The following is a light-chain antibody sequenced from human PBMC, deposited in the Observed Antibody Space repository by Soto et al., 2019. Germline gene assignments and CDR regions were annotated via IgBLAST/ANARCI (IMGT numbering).Light chain of an antibody. Sequence: DIQMTQSPSSLSASVGDRVTITCRASESIRTWLAWYQHKPGKAPKFLIYDASSLESGVPSRFSGSGSGTDFTLTISSLQPEDFATYYCQQSYSTPRTFGQGTKVDIK. CDR3: QQSYSTPRT. CDR1: ESIRTW. J-gene: IGKJ1*01. V-gene: IGKV1-39*01. CDR2: DAS.